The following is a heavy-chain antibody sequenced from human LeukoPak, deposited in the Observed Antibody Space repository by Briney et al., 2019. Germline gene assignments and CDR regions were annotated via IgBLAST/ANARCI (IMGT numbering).Heavy chain of an antibody. CDR2: IYSGGST. Sequence: GGSLRLSCAASGFTFSSNYMSWVRQAPGKGLEWVSVIYSGGSTYYSDSVKGRFTISRDNSKNTLYLQMNSLRAEDTAVYYCARDYREGSSWEFDYWGQGTLVTASS. V-gene: IGHV3-53*01. CDR3: ARDYREGSSWEFDY. D-gene: IGHD6-13*01. J-gene: IGHJ4*02. CDR1: GFTFSSNY.